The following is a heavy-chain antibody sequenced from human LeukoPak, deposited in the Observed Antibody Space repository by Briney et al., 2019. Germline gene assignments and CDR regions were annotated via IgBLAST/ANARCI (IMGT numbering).Heavy chain of an antibody. J-gene: IGHJ5*02. CDR2: IYTSGST. Sequence: SETLSLTCTVSGGSISSYYWSWIRQPAGKGLEWIGRIYTSGSTNYNPSLKSRVTMTVDTSKNQFSLKLSTVTAADTAVYYCARGELGYCSSTSCYGLDPWGQGTLVTVSS. D-gene: IGHD2-2*01. CDR1: GGSISSYY. V-gene: IGHV4-4*07. CDR3: ARGELGYCSSTSCYGLDP.